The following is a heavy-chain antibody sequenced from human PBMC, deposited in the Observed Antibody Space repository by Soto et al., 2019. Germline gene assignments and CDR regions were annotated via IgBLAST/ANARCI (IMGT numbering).Heavy chain of an antibody. V-gene: IGHV3-9*01. Sequence: HPGGSLRLSCAASGFTFDDYAMHWVRQAPGKGLEWVSGISWNSGSIGYADSVKGRFTISRDNAKNSLYLQMNSLRAEDTALYYCAKATAYCGGDCYYNYYYMDVWGKGTTVTVSS. D-gene: IGHD2-21*01. CDR1: GFTFDDYA. J-gene: IGHJ6*03. CDR2: ISWNSGSI. CDR3: AKATAYCGGDCYYNYYYMDV.